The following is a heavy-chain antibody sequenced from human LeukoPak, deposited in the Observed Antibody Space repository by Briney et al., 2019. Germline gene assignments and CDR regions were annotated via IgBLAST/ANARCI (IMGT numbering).Heavy chain of an antibody. CDR2: TYYRSKWYN. J-gene: IGHJ5*02. CDR3: ARQLRIAVAGGNWFDP. D-gene: IGHD6-19*01. Sequence: SQTLSLTCAISGDSVSSNSAAWNWIRQSPSRGLEWLGRTYYRSKWYNDYAVSVKSRITINPDTSKKQFSLQLNSVTPENTAVYYCARQLRIAVAGGNWFDPWGQGTLVTVSS. V-gene: IGHV6-1*01. CDR1: GDSVSSNSAA.